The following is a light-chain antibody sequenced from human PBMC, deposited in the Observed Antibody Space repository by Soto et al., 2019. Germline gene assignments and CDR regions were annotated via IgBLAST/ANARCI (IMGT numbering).Light chain of an antibody. CDR3: SSYAGSNNWM. CDR2: EVS. V-gene: IGLV2-8*01. Sequence: QSALTQPPSASGSPGQSVTISCTGTSSDVGGYNYVSRYQQHPGKAPKLMIYEVSKRPSGVPDRFSGSKSGNTASLTVSGLQAEDEADYYCSSYAGSNNWMFGGGTKLTVL. J-gene: IGLJ3*02. CDR1: SSDVGGYNY.